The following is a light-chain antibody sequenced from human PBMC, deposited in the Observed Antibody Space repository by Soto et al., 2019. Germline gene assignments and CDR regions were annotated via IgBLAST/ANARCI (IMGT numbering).Light chain of an antibody. CDR2: DAS. J-gene: IGKJ1*01. Sequence: EIVLTQSPGTLSLSPGERATLSCRASQSVSSTSLAWYQQKPGQAPRLLIYDASSRATGIPDRFSGSGSGKDFALTISRLEPEDFAVYYCQQYGSSPRTFGQGTKVEI. V-gene: IGKV3-20*01. CDR1: QSVSSTS. CDR3: QQYGSSPRT.